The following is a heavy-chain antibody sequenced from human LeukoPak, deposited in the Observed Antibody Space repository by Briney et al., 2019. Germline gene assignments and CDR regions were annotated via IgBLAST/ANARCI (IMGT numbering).Heavy chain of an antibody. CDR2: ISSSSSYI. J-gene: IGHJ4*02. Sequence: PGGFLRLSCAASGFTFSSYSMNWLRQAPGKGLEWVSSISSSSSYIYYADSVKGRFTISRDNAKNSLYLQMNSLRAEDTAVYYCARGPLGAPGVDFDYWGQGTLVTVSS. V-gene: IGHV3-21*01. D-gene: IGHD1-26*01. CDR1: GFTFSSYS. CDR3: ARGPLGAPGVDFDY.